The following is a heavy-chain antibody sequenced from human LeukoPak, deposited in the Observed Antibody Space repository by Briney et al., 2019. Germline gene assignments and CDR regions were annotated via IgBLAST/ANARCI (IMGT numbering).Heavy chain of an antibody. D-gene: IGHD6-19*01. CDR3: ARSEGTVAGTADY. V-gene: IGHV1-69*05. CDR1: GGTFSSYA. Sequence: ASVKVSCKVSGGTFSSYAISWVRQAPGQGLEWMGGIIPIFGTANYAQKFQGRVTITTDESTSTAYMELSSLRSEDTAVYYCARSEGTVAGTADYWGQGTLVTVSS. J-gene: IGHJ4*02. CDR2: IIPIFGTA.